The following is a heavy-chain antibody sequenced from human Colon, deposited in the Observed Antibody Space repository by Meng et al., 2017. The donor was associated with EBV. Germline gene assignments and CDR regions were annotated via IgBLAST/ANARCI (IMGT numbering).Heavy chain of an antibody. V-gene: IGHV4-30-4*01. Sequence: LQLSGPGLGNPYQPLSLTCTVSGVSINSGDYYWSWIRQPPGKGLEWIGYIYYTGSTYYNPSLKSRVTISMDTSKNQFSLRLSFVTAADTAVYYCARNYYFDYWGQGTLVTVSS. CDR3: ARNYYFDY. CDR2: IYYTGST. CDR1: GVSINSGDYY. J-gene: IGHJ4*02.